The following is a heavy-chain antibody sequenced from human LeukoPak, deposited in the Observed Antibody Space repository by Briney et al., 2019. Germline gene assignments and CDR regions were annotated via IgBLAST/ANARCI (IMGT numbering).Heavy chain of an antibody. CDR2: IYTGGST. D-gene: IGHD3-22*01. J-gene: IGHJ6*02. CDR1: GFSVSSNY. Sequence: PGGSPRLSCAASGFSVSSNYMTWVRQAPGKGLEWVSVIYTGGSTYYADSVKGRFTISRDKSKNTLYLQMNSLRVEDTAVYYCARDYYYDSSGPGPMDVWGQGTTVTVSS. CDR3: ARDYYYDSSGPGPMDV. V-gene: IGHV3-66*02.